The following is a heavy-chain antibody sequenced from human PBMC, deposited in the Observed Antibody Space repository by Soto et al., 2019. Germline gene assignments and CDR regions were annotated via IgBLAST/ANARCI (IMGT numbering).Heavy chain of an antibody. D-gene: IGHD4-17*01. CDR2: ISGYNGDT. CDR1: GYTFTSYG. Sequence: QVQLVQSGGEVKQPGASVKVSCKTSGYTFTSYGISWVRQAPGQGLEWMGWISGYNGDTKYVQKFQGTVTLTTDTSTNTVYMEVRSLRADATAVYYCARDWVGDLAYWGQGTLVTVSS. J-gene: IGHJ4*02. CDR3: ARDWVGDLAY. V-gene: IGHV1-18*01.